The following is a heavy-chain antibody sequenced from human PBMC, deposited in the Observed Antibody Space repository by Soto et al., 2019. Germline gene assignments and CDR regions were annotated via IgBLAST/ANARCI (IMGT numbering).Heavy chain of an antibody. Sequence: QVQLQESGPRLVKPSETLSLTCTVSRGSISRYYFSWIRQPPGKGLEWIGYLYYSGSSTYNPSLRSRVTMSVDTPKNQISLKLKSVTAADTAVYFCVGSPGGLGWFDPWGLGILVTVSS. CDR3: VGSPGGLGWFDP. CDR2: LYYSGSS. V-gene: IGHV4-59*08. CDR1: RGSISRYY. D-gene: IGHD6-19*01. J-gene: IGHJ5*02.